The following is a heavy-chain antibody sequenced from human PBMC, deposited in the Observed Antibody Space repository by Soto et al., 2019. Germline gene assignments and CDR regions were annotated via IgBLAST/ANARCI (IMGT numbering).Heavy chain of an antibody. CDR1: GGSISSGGYY. V-gene: IGHV4-31*03. Sequence: QVQLQESGPGLVKPSQTLSLTCTVSGGSISSGGYYWSWIRQHPGKGLEWIGYIYYSGSTYYNPSLKSRVTIAVGTSKTEFSLKLSSVTAADTAVYYCARDVAAVADDGYFDLWGRGTLVAVSS. CDR2: IYYSGST. J-gene: IGHJ2*01. CDR3: ARDVAAVADDGYFDL. D-gene: IGHD2-15*01.